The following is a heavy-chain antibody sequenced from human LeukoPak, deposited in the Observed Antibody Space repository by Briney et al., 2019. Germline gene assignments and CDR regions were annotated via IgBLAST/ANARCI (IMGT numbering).Heavy chain of an antibody. CDR2: MRFDGSNK. CDR1: GFAFSSYG. D-gene: IGHD3-3*01. CDR3: AKGRFLEYDAFDI. J-gene: IGHJ3*02. Sequence: PGGSLRLSCAASGFAFSSYGIHWVRQAPGKGLEWVTFMRFDGSNKYYADSVKGRFSFSTDNSRNTVYLQMNSLRAEDTAVYYCAKGRFLEYDAFDIWGQGTMVTVSS. V-gene: IGHV3-30*02.